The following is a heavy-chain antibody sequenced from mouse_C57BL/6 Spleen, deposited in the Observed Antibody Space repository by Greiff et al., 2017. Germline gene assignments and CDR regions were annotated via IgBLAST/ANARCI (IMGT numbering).Heavy chain of an antibody. Sequence: EVKVVESGAELVKPGASVKLSCTASGFNIKDYYMHWVKQRTEQGLEWIGRIDPEDGETKYAPKFQGKATITADTSSNTAYLQLSSLTSEDTAVYYCARSYSNYVWFAYWGQGTLVTVSA. CDR3: ARSYSNYVWFAY. D-gene: IGHD2-5*01. CDR2: IDPEDGET. V-gene: IGHV14-2*01. CDR1: GFNIKDYY. J-gene: IGHJ3*01.